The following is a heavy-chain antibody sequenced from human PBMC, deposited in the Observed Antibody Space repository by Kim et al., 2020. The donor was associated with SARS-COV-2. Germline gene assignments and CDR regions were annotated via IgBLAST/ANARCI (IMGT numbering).Heavy chain of an antibody. CDR3: ARHGGYCSSTSCYGGDY. V-gene: IGHV4-39*01. Sequence: LKRRVTIAVDTAKNQFSLKLSSVTAADTAVYYCARHGGYCSSTSCYGGDYWGQGTLVTVSS. D-gene: IGHD2-2*01. J-gene: IGHJ4*02.